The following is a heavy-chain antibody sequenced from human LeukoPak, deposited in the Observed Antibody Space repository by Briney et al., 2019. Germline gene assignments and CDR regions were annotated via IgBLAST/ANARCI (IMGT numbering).Heavy chain of an antibody. D-gene: IGHD2-15*01. Sequence: RPGGSLRLSCAASGFTFGSYAMSWVRQAPGKGLEWVSAISGSGGSTYYADSVKGRFTISRDNSKNTLYLQMNSLRAEDTAVYYCAKVSRRVAEHFDYWGQGTLVTVSS. V-gene: IGHV3-23*01. CDR1: GFTFGSYA. CDR3: AKVSRRVAEHFDY. CDR2: ISGSGGST. J-gene: IGHJ4*02.